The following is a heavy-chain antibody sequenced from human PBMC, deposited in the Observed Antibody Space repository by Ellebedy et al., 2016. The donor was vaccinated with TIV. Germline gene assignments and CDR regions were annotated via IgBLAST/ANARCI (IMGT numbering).Heavy chain of an antibody. J-gene: IGHJ4*02. V-gene: IGHV3-7*01. CDR3: ARELPYMPGGDY. CDR1: GFIFTSYW. Sequence: GGSLRLSXAASGFIFTSYWMSWVRQAPGKGLEWVANINNDGTENGYVDSVKGRFTISRDNAKNSLYLQMNNLRGEDTAIYFCARELPYMPGGDYWGQGTLVTVSS. CDR2: INNDGTEN. D-gene: IGHD2-2*01.